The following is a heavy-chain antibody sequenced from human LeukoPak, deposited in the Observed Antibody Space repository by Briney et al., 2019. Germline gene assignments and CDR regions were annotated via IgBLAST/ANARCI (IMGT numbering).Heavy chain of an antibody. CDR1: GYTFTGYY. CDR3: ARTRAAAGGPYYYYYGMDV. J-gene: IGHJ6*02. D-gene: IGHD6-13*01. Sequence: ASVKVSCKASGYTFTGYYMHWVRQAPGQGLEWMGWINPNSGGTNYAQKFQGRVTMTRDTSISTAYMELSRLRSDDTAVYYCARTRAAAGGPYYYYYGMDVWGQGTTVTVSS. CDR2: INPNSGGT. V-gene: IGHV1-2*02.